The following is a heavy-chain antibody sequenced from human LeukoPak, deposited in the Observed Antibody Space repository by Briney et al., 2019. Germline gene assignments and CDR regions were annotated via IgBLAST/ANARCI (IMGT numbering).Heavy chain of an antibody. CDR3: ATLDSSGYYRTYYFDY. CDR2: INPNSGGT. V-gene: IGHV1-2*02. D-gene: IGHD3-22*01. Sequence: ASVKVSCKASGYTFTGYYMHWVRQAPGQGLEWMGWINPNSGGTNYAQKFQGRVTMTEDTSTDTAYMELSSLRSEDTAVYYCATLDSSGYYRTYYFDYWGQGTLVTVSS. J-gene: IGHJ4*02. CDR1: GYTFTGYY.